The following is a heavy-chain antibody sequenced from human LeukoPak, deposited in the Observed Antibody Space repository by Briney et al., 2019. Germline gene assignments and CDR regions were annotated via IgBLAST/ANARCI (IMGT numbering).Heavy chain of an antibody. CDR1: GASISSGDYY. V-gene: IGHV4-30-4*01. D-gene: IGHD3-16*02. CDR2: IYYSGST. Sequence: SETLSLTCTVSGASISSGDYYWSWIRQPPGKGLECIGHIYYSGSTYYNPSLKSRVTISVDTSKNQFSLKLSSVTAADTAVYYCASSYPYVWGSYRTFDYWGQGTLVTVSS. CDR3: ASSYPYVWGSYRTFDY. J-gene: IGHJ4*02.